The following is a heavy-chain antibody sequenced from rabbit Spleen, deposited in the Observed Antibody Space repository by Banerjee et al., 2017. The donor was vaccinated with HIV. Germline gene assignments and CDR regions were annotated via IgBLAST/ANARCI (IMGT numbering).Heavy chain of an antibody. J-gene: IGHJ4*01. Sequence: QSLEESGGDLVKPGASLTLTCIASGVSFSGDSYMCWVRQAPGRGLEWIACMDAGNSGSTWYASWAKGRFTISKTSSTTVTLQMTSLTAADTATYFCARDLTGVIGWNFGWWGPGTLVTVS. CDR1: GVSFSGDSY. D-gene: IGHD1-1*01. CDR3: ARDLTGVIGWNFGW. V-gene: IGHV1S40*01. CDR2: MDAGNSGST.